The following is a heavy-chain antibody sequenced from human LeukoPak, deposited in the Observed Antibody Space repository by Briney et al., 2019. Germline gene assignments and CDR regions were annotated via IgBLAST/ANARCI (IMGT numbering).Heavy chain of an antibody. CDR3: ARDLRGHQGFAVTTEDGFDY. V-gene: IGHV3-21*01. J-gene: IGHJ4*02. D-gene: IGHD4-17*01. CDR2: ISSSSSYI. CDR1: GFTFSSYS. Sequence: GGSLRLSCAASGFTFSSYSMNWVRQAPGKGLEWVSAISSSSSYIYYADSVKGRFTISRDNAKNSLNLQMNSLRAEDTAVYYCARDLRGHQGFAVTTEDGFDYWGQGTLVTVSS.